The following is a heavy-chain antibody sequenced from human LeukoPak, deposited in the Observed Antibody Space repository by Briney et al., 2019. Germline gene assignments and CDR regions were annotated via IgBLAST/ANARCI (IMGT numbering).Heavy chain of an antibody. D-gene: IGHD3-22*01. CDR2: INPNSGGT. CDR3: ARDERIRGYDSSGTDY. CDR1: GYTFTGYY. Sequence: ASVKVSCKASGYTFTGYYMHWVRQAPGQGLEWMGWINPNSGGTNYAQKFQGRVTITRDTSISTAYMELSRLRSDDTAVYYCARDERIRGYDSSGTDYWGQGTLVTVSS. J-gene: IGHJ4*02. V-gene: IGHV1-2*02.